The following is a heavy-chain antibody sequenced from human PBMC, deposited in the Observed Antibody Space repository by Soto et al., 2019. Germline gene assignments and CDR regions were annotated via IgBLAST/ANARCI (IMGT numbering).Heavy chain of an antibody. Sequence: GGSLRLSCAAPGFTFRSYAMHWVRQAPGTGLEWVAVISYDGSDKYYADSVKGRFTISRDNSKNTVYLQMNSLRTEDTAVYSCAREAGVSFDYWGQGTRVTVSS. CDR1: GFTFRSYA. J-gene: IGHJ4*02. CDR3: AREAGVSFDY. CDR2: ISYDGSDK. D-gene: IGHD2-8*01. V-gene: IGHV3-30-3*01.